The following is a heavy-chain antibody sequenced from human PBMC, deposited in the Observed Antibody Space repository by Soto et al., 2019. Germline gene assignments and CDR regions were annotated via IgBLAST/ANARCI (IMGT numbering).Heavy chain of an antibody. CDR1: GFTFSSYA. Sequence: GSLILACSASGFTFSSYAMHWVRQAAGKGLEWVAVISYYGSNKYYADSVKGRFTISRDNSKNTLYLQMKSLRAEDTAVYYCARDWSDILTGYIVGLDYWGQGTLVTVYS. D-gene: IGHD3-9*01. J-gene: IGHJ4*02. CDR2: ISYYGSNK. CDR3: ARDWSDILTGYIVGLDY. V-gene: IGHV3-30-3*01.